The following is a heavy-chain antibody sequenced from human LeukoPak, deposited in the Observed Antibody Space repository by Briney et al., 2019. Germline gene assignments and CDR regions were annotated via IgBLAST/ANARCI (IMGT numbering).Heavy chain of an antibody. CDR3: ASLSGGSYYYYGMDV. CDR2: INPNSGGT. Sequence: ASVKASCKASGYTFTGYYMHWVRQAPGQGLEWMGWINPNSGGTNYAQKFQGRVTMTRDTSISTAYMELSRLRSDDTAVYYCASLSGGSYYYYGMDVWGQGTTVTVSS. CDR1: GYTFTGYY. D-gene: IGHD2-15*01. J-gene: IGHJ6*02. V-gene: IGHV1-2*02.